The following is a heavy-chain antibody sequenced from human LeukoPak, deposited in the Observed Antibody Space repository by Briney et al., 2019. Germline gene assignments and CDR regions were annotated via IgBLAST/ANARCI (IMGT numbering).Heavy chain of an antibody. J-gene: IGHJ4*02. D-gene: IGHD6-19*01. CDR3: ARVVGIKQWLVEDY. CDR1: GYTFTSYD. CDR2: MNPNSGNT. Sequence: GASVKVSCKASGYTFTSYDINWVRQATGQGLEWMGWMNPNSGNTGYAQKFQGRVTITRNTSISTAYMELSSLRSEDTAVYYCARVVGIKQWLVEDYWGQGTLVTVSS. V-gene: IGHV1-8*03.